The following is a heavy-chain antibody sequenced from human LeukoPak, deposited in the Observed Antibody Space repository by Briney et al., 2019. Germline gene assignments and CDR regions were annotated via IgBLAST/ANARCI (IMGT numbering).Heavy chain of an antibody. D-gene: IGHD4-17*01. Sequence: PSETLSLTCAVYGGSFSGYYWSWIRQPPGKGLEWIGEINHSGSTNYNPSLKSRVTISVDTPKNQFSLKLSSVTAADTAVYYCARERTLMTTVTRGWYFDLWGRGTMVTVSS. J-gene: IGHJ2*01. V-gene: IGHV4-34*01. CDR1: GGSFSGYY. CDR2: INHSGST. CDR3: ARERTLMTTVTRGWYFDL.